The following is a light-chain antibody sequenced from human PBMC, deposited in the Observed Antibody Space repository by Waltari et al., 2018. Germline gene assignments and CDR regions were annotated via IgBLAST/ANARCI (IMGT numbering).Light chain of an antibody. J-gene: IGLJ2*01. CDR2: DDG. CDR1: SSNIANNY. CDR3: GTWDSSLTDVI. Sequence: QSVLTQPPSVSAAPGQKVTISCPGSSSNIANNYVSWYQQVPGTAPKLLIYDDGKRPSGIPDRFSGSKSGTSATLGITGLQTGDEADYYCGTWDSSLTDVIFGGGTKLTVL. V-gene: IGLV1-51*01.